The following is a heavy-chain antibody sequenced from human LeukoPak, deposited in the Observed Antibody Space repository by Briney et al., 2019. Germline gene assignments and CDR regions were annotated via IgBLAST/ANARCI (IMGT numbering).Heavy chain of an antibody. CDR3: ARDHRRRYCSSTSCYLGWFDP. CDR1: GYTFTGYY. D-gene: IGHD2-2*01. J-gene: IGHJ5*02. V-gene: IGHV1-2*02. Sequence: ASVKVSCKASGYTFTGYYMHWVRQAPGQGLEWMGCINPNSGDTGYPQKSQGRVTMTRDTSITTAYMELSSLRSEDTAVYYCARDHRRRYCSSTSCYLGWFDPWGQGTLVTVSS. CDR2: INPNSGDT.